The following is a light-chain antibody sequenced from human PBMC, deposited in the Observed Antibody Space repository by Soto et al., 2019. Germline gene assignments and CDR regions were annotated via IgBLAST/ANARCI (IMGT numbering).Light chain of an antibody. J-gene: IGKJ1*01. Sequence: DVQMTQSPSTLSASVGDRGTITCRASQSINNYLAWYQLRPGKAPRLLIYYASTLDRGVPSRFSGSGSGTEFTLSISSLQPDDFATYYCQQYASFSPAFGQGTKVGI. CDR3: QQYASFSPA. CDR1: QSINNY. CDR2: YAS. V-gene: IGKV1-5*01.